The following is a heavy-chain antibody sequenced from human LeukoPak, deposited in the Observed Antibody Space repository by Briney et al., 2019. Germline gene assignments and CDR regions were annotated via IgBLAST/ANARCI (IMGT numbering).Heavy chain of an antibody. CDR2: ISSSSSYI. CDR3: ARNQDSSGWYGRDDAFDI. V-gene: IGHV3-21*01. CDR1: GFTFSSYS. J-gene: IGHJ3*02. D-gene: IGHD6-19*01. Sequence: GGSLRLSCAASGFTFSSYSMNWVRQAPGKGLEWVSSISSSSSYIYYADSVKGRFTISRDNAKNSLYLQMNSLRAEDTAVYYCARNQDSSGWYGRDDAFDIWGQGTMVTVSS.